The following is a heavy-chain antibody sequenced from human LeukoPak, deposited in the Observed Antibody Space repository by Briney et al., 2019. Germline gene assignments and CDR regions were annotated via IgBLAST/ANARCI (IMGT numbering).Heavy chain of an antibody. Sequence: GGSLRLSCVASGFTFSNHAMSWVRLAPGKGLEWVSAIGGTDGSTYYADSVKGRFTISRDNSKDTLYLQMNSLRAEDTAVYYCAKDRGRWGQGTLVTVSS. CDR3: AKDRGR. D-gene: IGHD3-10*01. V-gene: IGHV3-23*01. CDR2: IGGTDGST. J-gene: IGHJ4*02. CDR1: GFTFSNHA.